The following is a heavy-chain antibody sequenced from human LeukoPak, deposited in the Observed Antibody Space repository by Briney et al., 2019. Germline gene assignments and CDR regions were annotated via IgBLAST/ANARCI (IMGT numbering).Heavy chain of an antibody. CDR2: ISSSGSTI. J-gene: IGHJ6*03. D-gene: IGHD3-22*01. CDR1: GFTFSDYY. Sequence: GGSLRLSCAASGFTFSDYYMSWIRQAPGKGLVWVSYISSSGSTIYYADSVKGRFTISRDNAKNSLYLQMNSLRAEDTAVYYCARPTLDSSGYYYYMDVWGKGTTVTVSS. CDR3: ARPTLDSSGYYYYMDV. V-gene: IGHV3-11*04.